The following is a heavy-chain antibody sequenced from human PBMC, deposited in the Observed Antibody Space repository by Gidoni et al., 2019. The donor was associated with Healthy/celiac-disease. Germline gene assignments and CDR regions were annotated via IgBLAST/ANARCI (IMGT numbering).Heavy chain of an antibody. D-gene: IGHD3-10*01. V-gene: IGHV3-15*01. J-gene: IGHJ4*02. CDR3: TNRELGADY. Sequence: EVQLVESGGGLVKPGGSLRLPCAAAGFTCSNAWMSWVRQAPGKGLEWVGRIKSKTDGGTTDYAAPGKGRFTISRDDSKNTLYLQMNSLKTEDTAVYYCTNRELGADYWGQGTLVTVSS. CDR1: GFTCSNAW. CDR2: IKSKTDGGTT.